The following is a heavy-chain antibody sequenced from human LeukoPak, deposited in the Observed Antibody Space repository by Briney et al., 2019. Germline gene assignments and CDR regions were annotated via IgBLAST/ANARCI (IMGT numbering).Heavy chain of an antibody. CDR1: GGSISSYY. CDR2: LSKSGNT. D-gene: IGHD3-9*01. CDR3: ARARYVNSFYAFDI. J-gene: IGHJ3*02. V-gene: IGHV4-59*01. Sequence: SETLSLTCTVSGGSISSYYWSWIRLPPGRGLEWIGYLSKSGNTNYSPSLKSRVTIFGDTSKNQFFLKLSSVTAADAAVYYCARARYVNSFYAFDIWGQGTLVTVSS.